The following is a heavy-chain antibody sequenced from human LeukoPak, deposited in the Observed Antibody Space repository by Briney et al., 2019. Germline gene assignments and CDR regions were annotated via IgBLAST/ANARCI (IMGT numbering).Heavy chain of an antibody. V-gene: IGHV1-18*01. D-gene: IGHD6-6*01. CDR3: ARDDRRIAARRGGFDP. CDR2: ISAYNGNT. CDR1: GYTFTSYG. J-gene: IGHJ5*02. Sequence: ASVKVSCKASGYTFTSYGISWVRQAPGQGLEWMGWISAYNGNTNYAQKLQGRVTMTTDTSTSTAYMELRSLRSDDTAVYYCARDDRRIAARRGGFDPWGQGTLVTVSS.